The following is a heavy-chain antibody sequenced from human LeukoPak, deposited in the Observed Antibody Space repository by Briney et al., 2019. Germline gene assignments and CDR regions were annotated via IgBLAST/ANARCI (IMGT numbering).Heavy chain of an antibody. CDR2: INPSGGST. CDR1: GYTFTGYY. CDR3: ARGGIILSSTRESDAFDI. D-gene: IGHD3-16*01. Sequence: ASVKVSCKASGYTFTGYYMHWVRQAPGQGLEWMGIINPSGGSTSYAQKFQGRVTMTRDMSTSTVYVELSSLRSEDTAVYYCARGGIILSSTRESDAFDIWGQGTMVTVSS. J-gene: IGHJ3*02. V-gene: IGHV1-46*01.